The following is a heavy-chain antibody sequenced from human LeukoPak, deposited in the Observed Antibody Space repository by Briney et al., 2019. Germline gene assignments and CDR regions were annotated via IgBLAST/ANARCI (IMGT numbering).Heavy chain of an antibody. J-gene: IGHJ4*02. CDR2: INPKNGGP. CDR1: GYTFIAYY. D-gene: IGHD3-22*01. CDR3: ATYYYDNSRYYCDY. V-gene: IGHV1-2*02. Sequence: GASVKVSCKASGYTFIAYYLHRVRQAPGQGLEWMGWINPKNGGPNYGQKFQGRVTMTMDASISTAYMELSRLRSDDTAVYYCATYYYDNSRYYCDYWGQGTLVTVSS.